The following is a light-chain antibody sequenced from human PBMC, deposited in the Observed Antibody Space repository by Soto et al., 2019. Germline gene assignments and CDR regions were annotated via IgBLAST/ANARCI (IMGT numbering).Light chain of an antibody. Sequence: PSTLSASVGDRVTFTCRASQNINSWLAWYQQKPGKAPKLLIYEASSLEKGVPARFGGSGSGTEFALTISSLQPDDFATYYCQQYNVYSWTFGQGTKVDIK. CDR2: EAS. V-gene: IGKV1-5*03. J-gene: IGKJ1*01. CDR1: QNINSW. CDR3: QQYNVYSWT.